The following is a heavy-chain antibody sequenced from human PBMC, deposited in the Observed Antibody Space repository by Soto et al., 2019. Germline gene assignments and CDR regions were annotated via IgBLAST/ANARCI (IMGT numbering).Heavy chain of an antibody. CDR2: IWYDGSNK. CDR1: GFTFSSYG. CDR3: ARDHGIVVVPAAIGY. V-gene: IGHV3-33*01. D-gene: IGHD2-2*02. Sequence: QVQLVESGGGVVQPGRSLRLSCAASGFTFSSYGMHWVRQAPGKGLEWVAVIWYDGSNKYYADSVKGRFTISRDNSKNPLYLQMNSLRAEDTAVYYCARDHGIVVVPAAIGYWGQGTLVTVSS. J-gene: IGHJ4*02.